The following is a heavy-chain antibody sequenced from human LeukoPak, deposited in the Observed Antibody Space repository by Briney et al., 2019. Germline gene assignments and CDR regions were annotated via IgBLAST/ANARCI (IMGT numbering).Heavy chain of an antibody. D-gene: IGHD6-13*01. CDR2: INPSGGST. CDR1: GYTFTSYY. CDR3: ATDNPGYSTSWYGAFDI. J-gene: IGHJ3*02. Sequence: ASVKVSCKASGYTFTSYYMHWVRQAPGQGLEWMGIINPSGGSTSYAQKFQGRVTMTRDTSTSTVYMELSSLRSEDTAVYYCATDNPGYSTSWYGAFDIWGQGTMVTVSS. V-gene: IGHV1-46*01.